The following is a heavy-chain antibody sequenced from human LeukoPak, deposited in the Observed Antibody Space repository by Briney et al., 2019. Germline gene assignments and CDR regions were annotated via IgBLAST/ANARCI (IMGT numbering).Heavy chain of an antibody. CDR2: ISWNSGSI. CDR1: GFTFDDYA. CDR3: AKEYCSSTSCPSSPFDY. D-gene: IGHD2-2*01. V-gene: IGHV3-9*01. Sequence: GRSLRLSCAASGFTFDDYAMHWVRQAPGKGLVWVSGISWNSGSIGYADSVKGRFTISRDNAKNSLYLQMNSLRAEDTALYYCAKEYCSSTSCPSSPFDYWGQGTLVTVSS. J-gene: IGHJ4*02.